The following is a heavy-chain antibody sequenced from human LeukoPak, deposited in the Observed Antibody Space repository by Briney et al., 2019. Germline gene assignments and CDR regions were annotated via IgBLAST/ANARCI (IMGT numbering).Heavy chain of an antibody. Sequence: GGSLRLSCAASGFTFSSYAMSWVRQAPGKGLEWVSSISGSGGSTYYADSVKGRFTISRDNSKNTLYLQMNSLRAEDTAVYYCAKVREYYYDSSGYSWEYYFDYWGQGTLVTVSS. CDR2: ISGSGGST. V-gene: IGHV3-23*01. D-gene: IGHD3-22*01. J-gene: IGHJ4*02. CDR3: AKVREYYYDSSGYSWEYYFDY. CDR1: GFTFSSYA.